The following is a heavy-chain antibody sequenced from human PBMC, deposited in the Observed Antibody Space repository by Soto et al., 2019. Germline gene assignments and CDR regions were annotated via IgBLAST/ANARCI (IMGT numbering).Heavy chain of an antibody. CDR1: GSSFSEYY. Sequence: QVQLQQWGAGLLEPSDTLSLTCAVFGSSFSEYYWNWMRQPPGKGLECIGEISHTALADYSPSLRSRATISVDASRKQLSPTFKSVTAPNTAVYDCARRGKRSGWAPDHWGQGTLVTVSS. J-gene: IGHJ4*02. CDR3: ARRGKRSGWAPDH. V-gene: IGHV4-34*01. CDR2: ISHTALA. D-gene: IGHD6-19*01.